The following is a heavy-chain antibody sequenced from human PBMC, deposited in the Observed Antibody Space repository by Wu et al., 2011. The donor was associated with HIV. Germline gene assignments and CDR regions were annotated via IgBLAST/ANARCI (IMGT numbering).Heavy chain of an antibody. CDR3: ARDFGGDGDS. V-gene: IGHV1-69*05. CDR1: GGTLSNYA. Sequence: QVQLVQSGAEVKKPGSSVKVSCKTSGGTLSNYAINWVRQAPGQGLEWMGGIIPIFETANYAQKFQGRVTITTDESTSTAYMELSSLRYEDTAMYYCARDFGGDGDSWGQGTLVTVSS. J-gene: IGHJ4*02. CDR2: IIPIFETA. D-gene: IGHD2-21*01.